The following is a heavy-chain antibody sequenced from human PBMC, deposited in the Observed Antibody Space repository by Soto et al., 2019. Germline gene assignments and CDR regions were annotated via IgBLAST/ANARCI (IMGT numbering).Heavy chain of an antibody. D-gene: IGHD6-19*01. Sequence: QVQLVESGGGVVQPGRSLRLSCGASGFSFSTYGMHWVRQAPGKGLEWVAVISYDGNNKYYADSLKGRFTISRDNSKNTLYLQMDSLRTEDTAVYYCAKSGGYSSGWYDFWGQGTLVTVSS. CDR1: GFSFSTYG. CDR3: AKSGGYSSGWYDF. J-gene: IGHJ5*01. V-gene: IGHV3-30*18. CDR2: ISYDGNNK.